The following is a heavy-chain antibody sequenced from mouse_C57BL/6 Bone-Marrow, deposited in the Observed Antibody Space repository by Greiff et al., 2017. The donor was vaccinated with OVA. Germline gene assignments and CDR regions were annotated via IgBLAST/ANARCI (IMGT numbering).Heavy chain of an antibody. CDR2: IYPSSGNT. CDR1: GYTFTSYG. Sequence: QVQLKESGAELARPGASVKLSCKASGYTFTSYGISWVKQRTGQGLEWIGEIYPSSGNTYYNEKFKGKAPLTADKSSSTAYMELRSLTSEDSAVYCCARDDCYFPYFDYWGQGTTLTVSS. V-gene: IGHV1-81*01. J-gene: IGHJ2*01. CDR3: ARDDCYFPYFDY. D-gene: IGHD2-3*01.